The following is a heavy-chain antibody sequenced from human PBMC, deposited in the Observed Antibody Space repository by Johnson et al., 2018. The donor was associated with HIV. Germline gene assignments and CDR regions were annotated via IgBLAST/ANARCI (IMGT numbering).Heavy chain of an antibody. CDR2: ISYDGSNK. CDR1: GFTFSSYA. CDR3: AKDREGSGWYEGVAFDI. J-gene: IGHJ3*02. D-gene: IGHD6-19*01. Sequence: QVQLVESGGGLVQPGGSLRLSCAASGFTFSSYAMHWVRQAPGKGLEWVAVISYDGSNKYYADSVKGRFTISRDNSKNTLYLQMNSLRAEDTAVYYCAKDREGSGWYEGVAFDIWGQGTMVTVSS. V-gene: IGHV3-30-3*01.